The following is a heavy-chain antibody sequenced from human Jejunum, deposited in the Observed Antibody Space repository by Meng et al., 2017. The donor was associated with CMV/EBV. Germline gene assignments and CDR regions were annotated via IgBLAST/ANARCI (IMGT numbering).Heavy chain of an antibody. J-gene: IGHJ4*02. CDR1: VHSLSNRRHF. Sequence: GTGPGLVKHSGTLPLTCPSPVHSLSNRRHFWGWTRQPPGKGLEWIANIDYTGTTYYNPSLKSRVTISRDTSKNQFSLKLNSVTAADTAVYYCARVPPSGNYRFDYWGQGTLVTVSS. CDR2: IDYTGTT. CDR3: ARVPPSGNYRFDY. D-gene: IGHD6-19*01. V-gene: IGHV4-39*07.